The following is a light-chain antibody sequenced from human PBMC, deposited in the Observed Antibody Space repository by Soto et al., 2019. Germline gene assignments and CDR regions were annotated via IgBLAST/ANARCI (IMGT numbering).Light chain of an antibody. V-gene: IGLV2-18*02. J-gene: IGLJ2*01. Sequence: QSALTQPPSVSGSPGQSVTISCTGTSSDVGSYNRVSWYQQPPGTAPKLMIYEVSNRPSGVPDRFSGSKSGNTASLTISGLKDEEEDDYYCSSYTSSSTLVFGGGTQLTVL. CDR1: SSDVGSYNR. CDR3: SSYTSSSTLV. CDR2: EVS.